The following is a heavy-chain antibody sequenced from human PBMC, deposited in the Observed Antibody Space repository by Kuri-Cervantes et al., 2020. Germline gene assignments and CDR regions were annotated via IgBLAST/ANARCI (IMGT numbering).Heavy chain of an antibody. D-gene: IGHD2-15*01. CDR1: GFTFSSYG. Sequence: GGSLRLSCAASGFTFSSYGMHWVRQAPGKGLEWVAVISYDGSNKYYADSVKGRFTISRDNSKNTLYLQMNSLRAEDTAVYYCAIDPNVVVAATCGMDVWGQGTKVTVSS. CDR2: ISYDGSNK. V-gene: IGHV3-30*03. CDR3: AIDPNVVVAATCGMDV. J-gene: IGHJ6*02.